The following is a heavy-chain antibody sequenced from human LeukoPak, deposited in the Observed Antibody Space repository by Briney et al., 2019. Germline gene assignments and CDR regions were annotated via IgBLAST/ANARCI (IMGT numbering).Heavy chain of an antibody. J-gene: IGHJ4*02. CDR1: GFTFSDYY. CDR3: AKDSRLWPYFDY. D-gene: IGHD3-10*01. CDR2: ISGSGGST. Sequence: PGGSLRLSCAASGFTFSDYYMSWVRQAPGKGLEWVSAISGSGGSTYYADSVKGRFTISRDNSKNTLYLQMNSLRAEDTAVYYCAKDSRLWPYFDYWGQGTLVTVSS. V-gene: IGHV3-23*01.